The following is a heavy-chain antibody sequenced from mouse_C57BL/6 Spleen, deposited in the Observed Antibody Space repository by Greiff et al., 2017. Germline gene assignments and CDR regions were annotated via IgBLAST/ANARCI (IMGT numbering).Heavy chain of an antibody. CDR1: GVDFSRYW. V-gene: IGHV4-1*01. CDR3: ARGWDWYFDV. CDR2: INPDSSTI. J-gene: IGHJ1*03. D-gene: IGHD1-1*02. Sequence: AGGGVDFSRYWMSWVRRAPGKGLEWIGEINPDSSTINYAPSLKDKFIISRDNAKNTLYLQMSKVRSEDTALYYCARGWDWYFDVWGTGTTVTVSS.